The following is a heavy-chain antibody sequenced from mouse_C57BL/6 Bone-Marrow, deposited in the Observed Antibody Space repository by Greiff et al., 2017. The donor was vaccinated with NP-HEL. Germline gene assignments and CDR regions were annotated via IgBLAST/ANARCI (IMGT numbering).Heavy chain of an antibody. J-gene: IGHJ3*01. Sequence: EVNLVESGGGLVKPGGSLKLSCAASGFTFSDYGMHWVRQAPEKGLEWVAYISSGSSTIYYADTVKGRFTISRDNAKNTLFLQMTSLRSEDTAMYYCARIYYYGSTPYWGQGTLVTVSA. CDR2: ISSGSSTI. V-gene: IGHV5-17*01. CDR3: ARIYYYGSTPY. CDR1: GFTFSDYG. D-gene: IGHD1-1*01.